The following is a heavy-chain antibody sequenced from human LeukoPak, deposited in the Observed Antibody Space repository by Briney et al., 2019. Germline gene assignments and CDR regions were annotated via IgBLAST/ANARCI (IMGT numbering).Heavy chain of an antibody. CDR1: GFTFSNYA. V-gene: IGHV3-23*01. CDR2: ISGSGGST. D-gene: IGHD6-13*01. J-gene: IGHJ5*02. Sequence: GGSLRLSCTASGFTFSNYAMSWVRQAPGKGLEWVSVISGSGGSTYYADSVKGRFTVSRDNSKNTLYLQMNSLRAEDTAVYYCAKPRPSYSSSWYDHWGQGTLVTVSS. CDR3: AKPRPSYSSSWYDH.